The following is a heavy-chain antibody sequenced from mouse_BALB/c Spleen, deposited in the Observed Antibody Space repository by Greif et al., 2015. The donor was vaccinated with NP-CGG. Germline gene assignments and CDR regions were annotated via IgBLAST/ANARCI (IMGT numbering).Heavy chain of an antibody. Sequence: QVQLQQSGAELAKPGASVKMSCKASGYTFTSYWMHLVKQRPGQGLEWIGYINPSTGYTEYNQKFKDKATLTADKSSSTAYMQLSSLTSEDSAVYYCASSYYYGSSYYAMDYWGQGTSVTVSS. CDR2: INPSTGYT. D-gene: IGHD1-1*01. CDR1: GYTFTSYW. CDR3: ASSYYYGSSYYAMDY. J-gene: IGHJ4*01. V-gene: IGHV1-7*01.